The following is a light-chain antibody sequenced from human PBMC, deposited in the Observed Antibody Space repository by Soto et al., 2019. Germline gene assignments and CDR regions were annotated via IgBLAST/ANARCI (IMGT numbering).Light chain of an antibody. CDR2: DVS. CDR3: SSYTSTSSFYV. V-gene: IGLV2-14*03. Sequence: QSALTQPASVSGSPGQSITISCTGANSDIGNYDFVSWYRQHPGEAPEVLIFDVSNRPSGISNRFSGSKSGNTASLTIYGLQAEDEADYFCSSYTSTSSFYVFGTGTKVTVL. J-gene: IGLJ1*01. CDR1: NSDIGNYDF.